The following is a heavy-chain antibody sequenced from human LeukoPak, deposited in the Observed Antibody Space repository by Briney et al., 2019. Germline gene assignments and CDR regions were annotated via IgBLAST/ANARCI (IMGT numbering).Heavy chain of an antibody. CDR2: MNPNSGNT. Sequence: ASVKVSCKASGYTFTSYDINWVRQATGQGLEWMGWMNPNSGNTGYAQKFQGRVTMTRNTSISTAYMELSSLRSEDTAVYYCARGSQLATYYYYYYGVDVWGQGTTVTVSS. CDR1: GYTFTSYD. D-gene: IGHD6-13*01. V-gene: IGHV1-8*01. J-gene: IGHJ6*02. CDR3: ARGSQLATYYYYYYGVDV.